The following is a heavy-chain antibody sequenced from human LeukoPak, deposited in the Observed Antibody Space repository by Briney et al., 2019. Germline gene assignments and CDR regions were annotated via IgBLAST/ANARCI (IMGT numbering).Heavy chain of an antibody. J-gene: IGHJ3*02. CDR2: ISSSSSYI. V-gene: IGHV3-21*01. Sequence: GGSLRLSCAASGFTFSSYSMNWVRQAPGKGLEWVSSISSSSSYIYYADSVKGRFTISRDNAKNSLYLQMNSLRAEDTAVYYCARDPCSSTSCYTGAFDIWGQGTMVTVSS. D-gene: IGHD2-2*02. CDR3: ARDPCSSTSCYTGAFDI. CDR1: GFTFSSYS.